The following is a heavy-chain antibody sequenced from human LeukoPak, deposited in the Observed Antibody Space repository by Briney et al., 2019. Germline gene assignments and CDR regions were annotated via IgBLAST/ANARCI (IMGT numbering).Heavy chain of an antibody. CDR3: ARGRFAPAPVY. Sequence: SETLSLTCAVYGGSFSGYYWSWIRQPPGKGLEWIGEINHSGSTNYNPSLKSRVTISVDTSKNRLSLKLSSVTAADTAVYYCARGRFAPAPVYWGQGTLVTVSS. V-gene: IGHV4-34*01. CDR1: GGSFSGYY. J-gene: IGHJ4*02. CDR2: INHSGST. D-gene: IGHD3-10*01.